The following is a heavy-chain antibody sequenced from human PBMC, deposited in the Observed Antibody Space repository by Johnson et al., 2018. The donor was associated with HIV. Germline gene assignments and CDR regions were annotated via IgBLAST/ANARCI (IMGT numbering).Heavy chain of an antibody. Sequence: EVQLVESGGGLVQPGGSLRLSCTASGFTFSTYAMHWVRQAPGKGLEYVSAISNNGGSTYYANSVKGRFTISRDNSKNTLYLQMNSLRAEDTAVYYCARDGIVNGDYAATYAFDIWGQGTMVTVSS. D-gene: IGHD4-17*01. CDR1: GFTFSTYA. CDR3: ARDGIVNGDYAATYAFDI. V-gene: IGHV3-64*01. J-gene: IGHJ3*02. CDR2: ISNNGGST.